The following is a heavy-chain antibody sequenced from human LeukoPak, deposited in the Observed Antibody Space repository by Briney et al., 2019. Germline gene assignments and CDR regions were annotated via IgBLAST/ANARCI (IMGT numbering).Heavy chain of an antibody. J-gene: IGHJ6*02. CDR3: ARGYRTPAAGYGMDV. CDR1: GYPFTSYD. D-gene: IGHD6-13*01. CDR2: MNPNSGNT. Sequence: ASVKVSCKASGYPFTSYDINWVRQATGQGLEWMGWMNPNSGNTGYAQKFQGRVTMTRNTSISTAYMELSSLRSEDTAVYYCARGYRTPAAGYGMDVWGQGTTVTVSS. V-gene: IGHV1-8*01.